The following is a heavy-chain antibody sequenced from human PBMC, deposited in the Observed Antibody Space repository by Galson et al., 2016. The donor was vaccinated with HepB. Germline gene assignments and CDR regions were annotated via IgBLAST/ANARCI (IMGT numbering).Heavy chain of an antibody. CDR2: IYTSGST. J-gene: IGHJ4*02. Sequence: TLSLTCTVSGGSISSGSYYWSWIRQPAGKGLEWIGRIYTSGSTSYNPSLKSRVTISVDTSKNQFSLKLSSVTAADTAVYFCARMISPFWSGYYDFWGQGTLVTVSS. CDR3: ARMISPFWSGYYDF. V-gene: IGHV4-61*02. D-gene: IGHD3-3*01. CDR1: GGSISSGSYY.